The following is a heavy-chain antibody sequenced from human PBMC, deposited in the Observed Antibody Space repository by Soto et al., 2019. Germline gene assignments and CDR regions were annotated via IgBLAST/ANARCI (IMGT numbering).Heavy chain of an antibody. CDR2: IHRDEIEK. CDR3: AGGNALDV. J-gene: IGHJ6*02. CDR1: TFPFSTYW. V-gene: IGHV3-7*01. Sequence: PGGSLRLSCAASTFPFSTYWMTWVRQAPGKGLEWVANIHRDEIEKYYMDSVKGRFTISRDNAKNSLCLQMTSLRAEDTAVYYCAGGNALDVWGQGTTVTVSS.